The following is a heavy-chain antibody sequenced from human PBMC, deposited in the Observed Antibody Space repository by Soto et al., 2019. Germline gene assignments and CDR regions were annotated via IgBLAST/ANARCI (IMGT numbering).Heavy chain of an antibody. J-gene: IGHJ4*02. V-gene: IGHV1-18*01. Sequence: ASVKVSCKASGYTFTSHGISWVRQAPGQGLEWMGWISAYNGNTNYAQKLQGRVTMTTDTSTSTAYMELRSLRSDDTAVYYCARDLGYYYDSSGYYLFDYWGEGTLVTVST. CDR3: ARDLGYYYDSSGYYLFDY. CDR1: GYTFTSHG. D-gene: IGHD3-22*01. CDR2: ISAYNGNT.